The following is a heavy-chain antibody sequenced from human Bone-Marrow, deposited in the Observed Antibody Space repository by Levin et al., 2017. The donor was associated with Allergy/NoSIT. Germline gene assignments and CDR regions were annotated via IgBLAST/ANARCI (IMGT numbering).Heavy chain of an antibody. D-gene: IGHD3-10*01. CDR1: GNNFTSYW. CDR3: AREVYYGSRSSESDYYFYGLDV. Sequence: GESLKISCKDSGNNFTSYWLTWVRQMPGRGLEWMGRIDPGDSSTNYSPSFQGHVTISADKSISAAFLQWSSLKASDTAMYYCAREVYYGSRSSESDYYFYGLDVWGQGTTVTVSS. CDR2: IDPGDSST. V-gene: IGHV5-10-1*01. J-gene: IGHJ6*02.